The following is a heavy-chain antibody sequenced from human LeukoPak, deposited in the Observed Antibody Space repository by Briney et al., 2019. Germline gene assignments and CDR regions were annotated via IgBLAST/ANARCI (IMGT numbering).Heavy chain of an antibody. Sequence: GGSLRLSCAASGFTFSSYAMTWVRQAPGKGLEWVANIKQDGSEKYYVDSVKGRFTISRDNAKNSLYLQMNSLRAEDTAVYYCANLRLEGWGQGTLVTVSS. CDR2: IKQDGSEK. CDR3: ANLRLEG. CDR1: GFTFSSYA. D-gene: IGHD3-16*01. V-gene: IGHV3-7*01. J-gene: IGHJ4*02.